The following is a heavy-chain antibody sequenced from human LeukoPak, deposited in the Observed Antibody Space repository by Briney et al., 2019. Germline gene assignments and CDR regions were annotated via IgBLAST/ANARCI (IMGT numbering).Heavy chain of an antibody. Sequence: GGSLRLSCTASGFTFGDYAMNWVRQAPGKGLEWVGFIRNKAYGGTTEYAASVKGRFTISGDDSKSIAYLQTNSLKTEDTAVYYCTRGHPYCGGDCYLDYWGQGTLVTVSS. V-gene: IGHV3-49*04. CDR1: GFTFGDYA. CDR2: IRNKAYGGTT. J-gene: IGHJ4*02. D-gene: IGHD2-21*02. CDR3: TRGHPYCGGDCYLDY.